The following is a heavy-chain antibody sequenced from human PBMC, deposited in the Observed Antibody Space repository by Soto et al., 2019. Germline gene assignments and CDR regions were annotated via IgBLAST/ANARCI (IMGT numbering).Heavy chain of an antibody. CDR3: ARFHSFDCRIYRYHFDF. CDR2: IYASRAT. J-gene: IGHJ4*02. V-gene: IGHV4-59*01. Sequence: SETLCLPCTVSGGSIGSFYWSWIRQSPGGTLEWIGYIYASRATTYNPSLESRITMSVDIPNNEFSLDLTSVTAADTAVYYCARFHSFDCRIYRYHFDFCGPGTLVTGSS. D-gene: IGHD2-15*01. CDR1: GGSIGSFY.